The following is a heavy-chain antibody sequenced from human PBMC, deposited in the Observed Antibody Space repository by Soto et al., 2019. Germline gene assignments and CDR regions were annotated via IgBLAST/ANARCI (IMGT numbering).Heavy chain of an antibody. CDR2: IIPIFGTA. CDR1: GGTFSSYA. J-gene: IGHJ4*02. D-gene: IGHD3-16*02. CDR3: ARQLGELSSPLYY. V-gene: IGHV1-69*01. Sequence: QVHLVQSGAEVKKPGSSVKVSCKASGGTFSSYAINWMRQAPGQRLEWMGGIIPIFGTANYAQKFQGRVTITADESTSTAYMELSSLRSDDTAVYYWARQLGELSSPLYYWGQGTLVTVSS.